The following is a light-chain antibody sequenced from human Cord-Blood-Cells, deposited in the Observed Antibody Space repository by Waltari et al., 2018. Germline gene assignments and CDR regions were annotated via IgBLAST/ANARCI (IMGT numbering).Light chain of an antibody. Sequence: DIQMTQSPSSLSASVGDRVTITCRASQSISSYLNWDQQKPGKAPKLLIYAASSLQSGVPSRFSGSVSGTDFTLTISSLQPEDFATYYCQQSYSTPLYSFGQGTKLEIK. CDR1: QSISSY. J-gene: IGKJ2*03. CDR3: QQSYSTPLYS. V-gene: IGKV1-39*01. CDR2: AAS.